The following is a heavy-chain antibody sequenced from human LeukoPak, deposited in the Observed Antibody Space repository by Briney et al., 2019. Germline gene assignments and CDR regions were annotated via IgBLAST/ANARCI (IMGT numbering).Heavy chain of an antibody. J-gene: IGHJ4*02. CDR3: AKDGATYYDFWSGYSHFDY. CDR1: GFTFSDYY. V-gene: IGHV3-11*04. Sequence: GGSLRLSCAASGFTFSDYYMSWIRQAPGKGLEWVSYITNSGSTIYYADSVKGRFTISRDNAKNSLYLQMNSLRAEDTAVYYCAKDGATYYDFWSGYSHFDYWGQGTLVTVSS. CDR2: ITNSGSTI. D-gene: IGHD3-3*01.